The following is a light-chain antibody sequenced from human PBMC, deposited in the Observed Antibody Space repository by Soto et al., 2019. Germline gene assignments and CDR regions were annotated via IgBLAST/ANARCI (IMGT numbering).Light chain of an antibody. CDR2: KAS. J-gene: IGKJ1*01. CDR3: QHYNSYSEA. V-gene: IGKV1-5*03. Sequence: DIQMTQSPSTLSASVLDRVTITCLASQSISSWLAWYQQKPGKAPKLLIYKASSLESGVPSRFSGRRSGTEFTLTISSLQPEDFATYYCQHYNSYSEAFGQGTKVDIK. CDR1: QSISSW.